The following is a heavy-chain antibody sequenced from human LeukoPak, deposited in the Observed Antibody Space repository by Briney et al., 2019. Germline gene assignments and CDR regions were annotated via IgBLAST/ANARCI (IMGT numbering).Heavy chain of an antibody. CDR1: GYTFTDNG. CDR2: ISANSGNT. CDR3: ARDKNYRFDY. J-gene: IGHJ4*02. D-gene: IGHD5-24*01. Sequence: WAPVKVFCKASGYTFTDNGISWVRQAPGEGLEWMGWISANSGNTKYAQRFQGRVTMTTETSSSTVYMELRSLRSDDTAVYYCARDKNYRFDYWGQGTLVTVPS. V-gene: IGHV1-18*01.